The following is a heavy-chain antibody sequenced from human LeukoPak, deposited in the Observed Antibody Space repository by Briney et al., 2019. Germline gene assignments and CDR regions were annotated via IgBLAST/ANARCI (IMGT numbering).Heavy chain of an antibody. J-gene: IGHJ6*02. D-gene: IGHD6-13*01. CDR3: ARDGLSSSWYPTYYYYGMDV. V-gene: IGHV4-59*01. CDR1: GGSISSYY. CDR2: IYYSGST. Sequence: SETLSLTCTVSGGSISSYYWSWIRRPPGKGLEWIGYIYYSGSTNYNPSLESRVTISVDTSKNQFSLKLSSVTAADTAVYYCARDGLSSSWYPTYYYYGMDVWGQGTTVTVSS.